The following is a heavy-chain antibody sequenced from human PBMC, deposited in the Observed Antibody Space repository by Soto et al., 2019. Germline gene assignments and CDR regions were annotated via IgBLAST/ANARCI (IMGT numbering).Heavy chain of an antibody. CDR2: IYYSGST. J-gene: IGHJ6*02. CDR1: GGSISSGGYY. D-gene: IGHD3-22*01. CDR3: ARDEGNYDSSGYGGMDV. V-gene: IGHV4-31*03. Sequence: PSETLSLTCTVSGGSISSGGYYWSWIRQHPGKGLEWIGYIYYSGSTYYNPSLKSRVTISVDTSKNQFSLKLSSVTAADTAVYYCARDEGNYDSSGYGGMDVWGQGTTVTVSS.